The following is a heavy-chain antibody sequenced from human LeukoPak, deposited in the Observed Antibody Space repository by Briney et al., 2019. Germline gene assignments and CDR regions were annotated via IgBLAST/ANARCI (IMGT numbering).Heavy chain of an antibody. D-gene: IGHD4-17*01. Sequence: GGSLRLSCAASGFAFSGYWMHWVRQAPGKGLVWVSRINSDESSTNYADSVKGRFTISRDNAKNTLYLQMNSLRAEDTAVYYCARARGLGYGDDVRWFDPWGQGTLVTVSS. J-gene: IGHJ5*02. V-gene: IGHV3-74*01. CDR2: INSDESST. CDR1: GFAFSGYW. CDR3: ARARGLGYGDDVRWFDP.